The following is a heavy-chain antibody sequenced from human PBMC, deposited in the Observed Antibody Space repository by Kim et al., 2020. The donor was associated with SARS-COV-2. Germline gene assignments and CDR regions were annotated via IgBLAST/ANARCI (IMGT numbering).Heavy chain of an antibody. D-gene: IGHD1-26*01. V-gene: IGHV3-23*01. Sequence: GGSLRLSCAASGFNFRSYAMNWVRQAPGKGLEWVSAISGDGGSTYYADSVKGRFTISRDNSKNTLHLQMNNLRGEDTAIYYCAKDKDAGPTKPPGFWGLGTLVTVSS. CDR3: AKDKDAGPTKPPGF. J-gene: IGHJ1*01. CDR1: GFNFRSYA. CDR2: ISGDGGST.